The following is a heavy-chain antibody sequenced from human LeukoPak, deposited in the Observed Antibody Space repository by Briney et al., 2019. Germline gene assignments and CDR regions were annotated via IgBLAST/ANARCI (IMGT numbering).Heavy chain of an antibody. V-gene: IGHV1-18*01. CDR3: SRDGHRRYYYDSGSYPSGDY. J-gene: IGHJ4*02. CDR1: GYTFTNYG. D-gene: IGHD3-10*01. Sequence: AASVKVSCKASGYTFTNYGISWVRQAPGQGLEWMGWISAYNGNTKYASKFQGRVTMTTDTSTTTAYMELRSLKSDDTAVYYCSRDGHRRYYYDSGSYPSGDYWAQGTLVTVSS. CDR2: ISAYNGNT.